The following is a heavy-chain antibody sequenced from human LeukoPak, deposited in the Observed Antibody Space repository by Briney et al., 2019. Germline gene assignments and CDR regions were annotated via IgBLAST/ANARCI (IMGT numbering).Heavy chain of an antibody. V-gene: IGHV1-69*01. CDR3: ARDYYYYDSSGYYPGAVFDI. J-gene: IGHJ3*02. Sequence: SAVQVSCLCSGCTFSSYAIRGLRQPPAQGGEGVGVIIPTFGTANFAHKLQGRVTITADEYPHTDSMELSSLRSEDTAVYHCARDYYYYDSSGYYPGAVFDIWGQGTMVTVSS. CDR2: IIPTFGTA. CDR1: GCTFSSYA. D-gene: IGHD3-22*01.